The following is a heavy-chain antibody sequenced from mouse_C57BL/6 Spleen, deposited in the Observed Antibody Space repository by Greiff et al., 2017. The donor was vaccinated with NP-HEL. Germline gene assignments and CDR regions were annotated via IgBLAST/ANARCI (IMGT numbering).Heavy chain of an antibody. V-gene: IGHV2-6*03. CDR1: GFSLTSYG. J-gene: IGHJ4*01. CDR2: IWSDGST. Sequence: LQESGPGLVAPSQSLSITCTVSGFSLTSYGVHWVRQPPGKGLEWLVVIWSDGSTTYNSALKSRLSISKDNSKSQVFLKMNSLQTDDTAMYYCARSPYDGYYPYAMDYWGQGTSVTVSS. CDR3: ARSPYDGYYPYAMDY. D-gene: IGHD2-3*01.